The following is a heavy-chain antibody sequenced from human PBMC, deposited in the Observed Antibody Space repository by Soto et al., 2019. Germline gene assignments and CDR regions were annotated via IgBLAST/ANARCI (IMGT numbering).Heavy chain of an antibody. D-gene: IGHD3-10*01. CDR3: ARARYYGSGSYYVLDY. J-gene: IGHJ4*02. Sequence: PGGSLRLSCAASGFTFSSYGMHWVRQAPGKGLEWVAVIWYDGSNKYYADSVKGRFTISRDNSKNTLYLQMNSLRAEDTAVYYCARARYYGSGSYYVLDYCGKGTMVNVSS. V-gene: IGHV3-33*01. CDR1: GFTFSSYG. CDR2: IWYDGSNK.